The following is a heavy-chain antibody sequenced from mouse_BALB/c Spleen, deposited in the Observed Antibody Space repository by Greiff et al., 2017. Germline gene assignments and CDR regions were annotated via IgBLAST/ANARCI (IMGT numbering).Heavy chain of an antibody. J-gene: IGHJ3*01. CDR1: GFTFSSYT. Sequence: EVHLVESGGGLVKPGGSLKLSCAASGFTFSSYTMSWVRQTPEKRLEWVATISSGGGNTYYPDSVKGRFTISRDNAKNNLYLQMSSLRSEDTALYYCARGYYGYDLFAYWGQGTLVTVSA. CDR2: ISSGGGNT. CDR3: ARGYYGYDLFAY. V-gene: IGHV5-9*03. D-gene: IGHD2-2*01.